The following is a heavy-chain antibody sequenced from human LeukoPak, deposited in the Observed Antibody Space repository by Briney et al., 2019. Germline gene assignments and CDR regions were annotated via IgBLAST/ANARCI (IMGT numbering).Heavy chain of an antibody. J-gene: IGHJ4*02. CDR2: ISGSGGIA. CDR3: AKGPFTMVRGVIVTLFDY. CDR1: GFTFSNCA. V-gene: IGHV3-23*01. Sequence: GGSLRLSCAASGFTFSNCAMNWVRQAPGKGLEWVSSISGSGGIAYYADSVRGRFTISRDNSKNTLYLQMNSLRAEDTAVYYCAKGPFTMVRGVIVTLFDYWGQGTLVTVSS. D-gene: IGHD3-10*01.